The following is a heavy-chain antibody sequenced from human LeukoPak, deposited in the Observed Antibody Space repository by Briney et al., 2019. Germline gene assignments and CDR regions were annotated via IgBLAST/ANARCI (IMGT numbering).Heavy chain of an antibody. CDR3: TGNYYVSGSYADFDY. CDR1: GFTFSGSA. V-gene: IGHV3-73*01. Sequence: GGSLRLSCAASGFTFSGSALHWFRQASGEGLEGVGRIRSTANGYATAYAASVKGRFTISRDDSKNTAYLQMDSLKTEDTAVYYCTGNYYVSGSYADFDYWGQGTLVTVSS. CDR2: IRSTANGYAT. J-gene: IGHJ4*02. D-gene: IGHD3-10*01.